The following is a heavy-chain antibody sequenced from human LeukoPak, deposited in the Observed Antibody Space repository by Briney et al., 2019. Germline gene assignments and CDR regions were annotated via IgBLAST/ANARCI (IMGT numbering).Heavy chain of an antibody. Sequence: PSETLSLTCAVYGGSFSGYYWSWLRQPPGKGLEWIGEINHSGSTNYNPSLKSRVTISVDTSKNQFSLKLSSVTAADTAVYYCARGPTRYCSSTSCKKGAFDYWGQGTLVTVSS. CDR2: INHSGST. V-gene: IGHV4-34*01. CDR3: ARGPTRYCSSTSCKKGAFDY. D-gene: IGHD2-2*01. CDR1: GGSFSGYY. J-gene: IGHJ4*02.